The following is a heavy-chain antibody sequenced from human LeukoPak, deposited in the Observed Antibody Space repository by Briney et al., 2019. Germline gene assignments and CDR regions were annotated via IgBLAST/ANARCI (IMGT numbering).Heavy chain of an antibody. CDR3: ARASSGWYSDY. CDR1: GGSFSGYY. CDR2: INHSGST. J-gene: IGHJ4*02. Sequence: PSETLSFTCAVYGGSFSGYYWSWIRQPPGKGLEWIGEINHSGSTNYNPSLKSRVTISVDTSKNQFSLKLSSVTAADTAVYYCARASSGWYSDYWGQGTLVTVSS. V-gene: IGHV4-34*01. D-gene: IGHD6-19*01.